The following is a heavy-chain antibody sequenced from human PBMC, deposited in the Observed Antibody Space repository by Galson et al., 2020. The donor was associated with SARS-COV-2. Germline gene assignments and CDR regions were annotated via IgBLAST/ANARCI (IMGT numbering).Heavy chain of an antibody. CDR2: ISWNSGSI. CDR3: AKGPYYDSSGYSY. V-gene: IGHV3-9*01. CDR1: GFTFDDYA. D-gene: IGHD3-22*01. Sequence: GGSLRLSCAASGFTFDDYAMHWVRQAPGKGLEWVSGISWNSGSIGYADSVKGRFTISRDNAKNSLYLQMNSLRAEDTALYYCAKGPYYDSSGYSYWGQGTLVTVSS. J-gene: IGHJ4*02.